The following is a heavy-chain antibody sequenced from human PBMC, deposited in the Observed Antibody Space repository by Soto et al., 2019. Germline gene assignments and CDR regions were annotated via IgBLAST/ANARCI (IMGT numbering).Heavy chain of an antibody. CDR3: PKDLRKYYYDSSGYLDY. J-gene: IGHJ4*02. D-gene: IGHD3-22*01. CDR2: ISGSGGST. CDR1: GFTFSSYA. Sequence: EVQLLESGGGLVQPGGSLRLSCAASGFTFSSYAMSWVRQAPGKGLEWVSAISGSGGSTYYADSVKGRFTISRDNSKNTLHQHMKRLRAEDTAVYYCPKDLRKYYYDSSGYLDYWGQGTLVTVSS. V-gene: IGHV3-23*01.